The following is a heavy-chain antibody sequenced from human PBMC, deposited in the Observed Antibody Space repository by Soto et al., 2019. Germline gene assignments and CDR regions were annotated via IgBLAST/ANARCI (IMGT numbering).Heavy chain of an antibody. CDR1: GFTFSSYA. CDR2: ISGSGGST. Sequence: QPGGSLRLSCAASGFTFSSYAMSWVRQAPGKGLEWVSAISGSGGSTYYADSVKGRFTISRDNSKNTLYLQMNSLRAEDTAVYYCARDDSITGTINWFDPWGQGTLVTVSS. CDR3: ARDDSITGTINWFDP. D-gene: IGHD1-7*01. J-gene: IGHJ5*02. V-gene: IGHV3-23*01.